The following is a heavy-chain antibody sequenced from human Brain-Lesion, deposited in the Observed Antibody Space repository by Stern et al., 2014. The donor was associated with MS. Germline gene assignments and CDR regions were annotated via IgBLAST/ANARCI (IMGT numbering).Heavy chain of an antibody. J-gene: IGHJ4*02. CDR3: ATLSPGAGGNYYRHFDY. V-gene: IGHV1-24*01. CDR2: FDPEDGET. CDR1: GYTLTELS. Sequence: QVQLVQSGAEVKKPGASVKVSCKVSGYTLTELSMHWVRQAPRKGLEWMGGFDPEDGETIYAQKFQGRVTMTEDISTDTAYMELSSLRSEDTAVYYCATLSPGAGGNYYRHFDYWGQRTLVTVSS. D-gene: IGHD1-26*01.